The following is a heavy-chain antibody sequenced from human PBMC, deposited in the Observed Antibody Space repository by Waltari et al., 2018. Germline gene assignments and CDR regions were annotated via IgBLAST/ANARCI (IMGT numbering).Heavy chain of an antibody. CDR3: AKLPYGYIPGGLYWYFDL. D-gene: IGHD5-18*01. Sequence: EVQLVESGGGLVQPGGSLRLSCAASGFTFSSYAMSWVRQAPGKGLEWVSAISGSGGSTYYADSVKGRFTISRDNSKNTLYLQMNSLRAEDTAVYYCAKLPYGYIPGGLYWYFDLWGRGTLVTVSS. J-gene: IGHJ2*01. CDR2: ISGSGGST. CDR1: GFTFSSYA. V-gene: IGHV3-23*04.